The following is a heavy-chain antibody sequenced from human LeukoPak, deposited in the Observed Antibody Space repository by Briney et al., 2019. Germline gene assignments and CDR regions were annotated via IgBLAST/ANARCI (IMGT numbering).Heavy chain of an antibody. CDR1: GFTFSNYG. D-gene: IGHD3-22*01. CDR3: ATASGITMIAIPFDY. J-gene: IGHJ4*02. Sequence: PGRSLRLSCAASGFTFSNYGMHWVRQAPGKGLEWVAVISYDGSNKYYADSVKGRFTISRDNSKNTLYLQMNNLRAEDTAVYYCATASGITMIAIPFDYWGQGTLVTVSS. CDR2: ISYDGSNK. V-gene: IGHV3-30*03.